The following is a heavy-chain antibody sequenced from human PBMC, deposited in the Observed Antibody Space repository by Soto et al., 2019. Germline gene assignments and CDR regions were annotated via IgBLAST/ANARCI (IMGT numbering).Heavy chain of an antibody. Sequence: ASVKVSCKASGGTFSSYAISWVRQAPGQGLEWMGGIIPIFGTANYAQKFQGRVTITADESTSTAYMELSSLRSEDTAVYYCARRPYYDSSGHTFDYWGQGTLVTVSS. D-gene: IGHD3-22*01. CDR1: GGTFSSYA. CDR3: ARRPYYDSSGHTFDY. CDR2: IIPIFGTA. V-gene: IGHV1-69*13. J-gene: IGHJ4*02.